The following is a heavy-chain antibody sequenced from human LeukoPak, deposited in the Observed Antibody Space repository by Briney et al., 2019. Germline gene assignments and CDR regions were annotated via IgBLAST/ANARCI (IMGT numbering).Heavy chain of an antibody. Sequence: SGGSLRLSCVVTGITLTTYTMYWVRQAPGKGLEWVAIISYDENNKYYADSVKGRFTISRDNNKDTVFLQMNNLRSEDTALYYCARIGFSATTSSYWGRGTRVIVSS. J-gene: IGHJ4*02. D-gene: IGHD2/OR15-2a*01. V-gene: IGHV3-30-3*01. CDR2: ISYDENNK. CDR3: ARIGFSATTSSY. CDR1: GITLTTYT.